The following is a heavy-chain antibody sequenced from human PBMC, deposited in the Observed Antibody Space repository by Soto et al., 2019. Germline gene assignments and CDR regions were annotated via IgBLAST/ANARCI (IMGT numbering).Heavy chain of an antibody. CDR3: ARRDSGGFYRFFDS. D-gene: IGHD2-15*01. Sequence: ASVKVSCKASGYSFTNNDVSWVRQAPGQGLEWMGGTGSGTGPGNHAQKFQGRLTVTADKSTSTVYMELTNLSSEDTAVYYCARRDSGGFYRFFDSWGQGTLVTVSS. CDR2: TGSGTGPG. V-gene: IGHV1-69*06. CDR1: GYSFTNND. J-gene: IGHJ4*02.